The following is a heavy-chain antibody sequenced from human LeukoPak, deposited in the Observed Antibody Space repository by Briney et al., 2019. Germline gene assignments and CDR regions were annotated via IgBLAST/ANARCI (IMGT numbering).Heavy chain of an antibody. CDR2: IIPIFGTT. CDR1: GGTFSSYA. Sequence: ASVKVSCKASGGTFSSYAISWVRPAPGQGLEWMGGIIPIFGTTNYAQKFQDRVTITADKSTSTAYMELSSLRSEDTAVYYCARVVGLTGYSSSWYSGYYYYMDVWGKGTTVTISS. CDR3: ARVVGLTGYSSSWYSGYYYYMDV. J-gene: IGHJ6*03. D-gene: IGHD6-13*01. V-gene: IGHV1-69*06.